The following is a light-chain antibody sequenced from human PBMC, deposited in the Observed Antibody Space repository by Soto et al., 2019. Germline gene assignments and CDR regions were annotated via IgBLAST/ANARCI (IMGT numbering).Light chain of an antibody. CDR3: MQALQTLTIT. CDR1: QSLLHSNGYNY. V-gene: IGKV2-28*01. CDR2: LAS. Sequence: VLTQSPLSLPVTPGEPASISCTSSQSLLHSNGYNYLDWYLQKPGQSPQLLIYLASNRASGVPDRFSGSGSGTDFTLKISRVEAEDVGVYYCMQALQTLTITFGQGTRLEIK. J-gene: IGKJ5*01.